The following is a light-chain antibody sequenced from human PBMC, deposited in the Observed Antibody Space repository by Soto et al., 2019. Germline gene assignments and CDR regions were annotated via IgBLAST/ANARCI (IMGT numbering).Light chain of an antibody. CDR3: PKNSRSPIT. CDR2: GAS. J-gene: IGKJ5*01. V-gene: IGKV3-20*01. CDR1: QSVSSSF. Sequence: EIVLTQSPGTLSLSPGERATLSCRASQSVSSSFLAWFQQKPGQAPRLLIYGASSRATGIPDRFSGSGSGTDVTLNNTKLDPADFAVYYCPKNSRSPITFGQGTRLEIK.